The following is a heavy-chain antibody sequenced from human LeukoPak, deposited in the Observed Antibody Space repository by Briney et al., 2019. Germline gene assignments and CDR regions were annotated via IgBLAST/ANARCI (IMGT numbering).Heavy chain of an antibody. CDR1: GYTFTGYY. J-gene: IGHJ4*02. CDR3: ARDARTYYDFWSGYLPPYYFDY. V-gene: IGHV1-2*02. D-gene: IGHD3-3*01. Sequence: ASVKVSCKASGYTFTGYYMHWVRQAPGQGLEWMGWINPNSGGTNYAQKFQGRVTMTRDTSISTAYMELSRLRSDDTAVYYCARDARTYYDFWSGYLPPYYFDYWGQGTLVTVSS. CDR2: INPNSGGT.